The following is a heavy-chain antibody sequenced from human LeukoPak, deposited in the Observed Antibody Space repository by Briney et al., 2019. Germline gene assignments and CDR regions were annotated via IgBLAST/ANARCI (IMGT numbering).Heavy chain of an antibody. CDR1: GFTFDDYA. CDR2: ISWNSGSI. Sequence: PGRSLRLSCAASGFTFDDYAMHWVRQAPGKGLEWVSGISWNSGSIGYADSVKGRFTISRDNAKNSLYLQMNSLRAEDTALYYCAKDRVGLLWFGEPGAFDIWGQGTMVTVSS. J-gene: IGHJ3*02. V-gene: IGHV3-9*01. D-gene: IGHD3-10*01. CDR3: AKDRVGLLWFGEPGAFDI.